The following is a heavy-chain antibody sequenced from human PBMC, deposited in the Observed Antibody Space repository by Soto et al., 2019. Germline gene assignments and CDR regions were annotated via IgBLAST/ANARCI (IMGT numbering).Heavy chain of an antibody. V-gene: IGHV3-30*18. CDR1: GFTFSSYG. CDR3: AKDRGSGWPPPRGMEV. CDR2: ISYDGSNK. J-gene: IGHJ6*02. Sequence: PGGSLRLSCAASGFTFSSYGMHWVRQAPGKGLEWVAVISYDGSNKYYADSVKGRFTISRDNSKNTLYLQMNSLRAEDTAVYYCAKDRGSGWPPPRGMEVWGQGTTVTVSS. D-gene: IGHD6-19*01.